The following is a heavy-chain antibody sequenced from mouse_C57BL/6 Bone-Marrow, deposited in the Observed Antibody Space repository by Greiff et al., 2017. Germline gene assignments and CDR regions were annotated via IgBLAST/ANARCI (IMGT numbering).Heavy chain of an antibody. J-gene: IGHJ3*01. CDR1: GFNIKDYY. D-gene: IGHD2-3*01. CDR2: IDPEDGDT. Sequence: VQLQQSGAELVRPGASVQLSCTASGFNIKDYYMHWVKQRPEQGLEWLGRIDPEDGDTEYAPKFQGKATMTADTSSNTAYLQLSSLTAEDTAVYYCTTPRWFGWFAYWGQGTLVTVSA. CDR3: TTPRWFGWFAY. V-gene: IGHV14-1*01.